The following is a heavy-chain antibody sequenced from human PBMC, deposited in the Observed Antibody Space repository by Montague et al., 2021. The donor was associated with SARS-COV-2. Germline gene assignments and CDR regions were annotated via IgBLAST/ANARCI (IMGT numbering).Heavy chain of an antibody. J-gene: IGHJ6*02. D-gene: IGHD4-17*01. CDR3: ARMTTVTYPYYYYYGMDV. Sequence: PALVKPTQTLTLTCTFSGFSLSTSGMCVSWIRQPPGKALEWLALIDRDDDKYYSTSLKTRLTISKYTSKNQVVLTMTNMDPVDTATYYCARMTTVTYPYYYYYGMDVWGQGTTVTVSS. V-gene: IGHV2-70*01. CDR2: IDRDDDK. CDR1: GFSLSTSGMC.